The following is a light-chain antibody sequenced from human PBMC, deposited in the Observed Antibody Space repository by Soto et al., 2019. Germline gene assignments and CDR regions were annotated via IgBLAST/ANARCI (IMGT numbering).Light chain of an antibody. V-gene: IGKV3-20*01. Sequence: EIVLTQSPGTXSLSPGEXATLSCRASQSVSSSYLAWYQQKPGQAPRLLIYGASSRATGIPDRFSGSGSGTDFTLTISRLEPEDFAVYYCQQYGSSPPMYTFGQGTKLEIK. CDR2: GAS. CDR3: QQYGSSPPMYT. J-gene: IGKJ2*01. CDR1: QSVSSSY.